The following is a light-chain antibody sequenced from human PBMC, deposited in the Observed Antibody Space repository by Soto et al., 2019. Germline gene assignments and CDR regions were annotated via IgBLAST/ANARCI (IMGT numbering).Light chain of an antibody. CDR3: QQWASSPRT. CDR1: RYITNNQ. V-gene: IGKV3-20*01. J-gene: IGKJ1*01. Sequence: EIVLTQSPGTLSLSPGERATLFCGATRYITNNQLAWYQQKPGQAPSLLIFGAFNRATGIPDRFSGSGSGTDFTLTITRLEPEDFAVYYCQQWASSPRTFGRGTTVEIK. CDR2: GAF.